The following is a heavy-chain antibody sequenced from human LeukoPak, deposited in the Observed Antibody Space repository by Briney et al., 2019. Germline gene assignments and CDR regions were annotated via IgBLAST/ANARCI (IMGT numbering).Heavy chain of an antibody. J-gene: IGHJ4*02. CDR1: GFAFDEHG. D-gene: IGHD2-2*01. CDR2: INWSGGST. V-gene: IGHV3-20*04. CDR3: ARAPITSPFYFDY. Sequence: GGSLRLSCTASGFAFDEHGMSWVRQVPGKGLGWVSGINWSGGSTGYADPLRGRFTISRDNAKNSLYLQMDSLRAEDTALYYCARAPITSPFYFDYWGQGTLVTVSS.